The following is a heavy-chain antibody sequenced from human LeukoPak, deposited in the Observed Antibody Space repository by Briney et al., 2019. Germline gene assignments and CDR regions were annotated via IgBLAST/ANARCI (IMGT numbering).Heavy chain of an antibody. CDR3: ARVVIGVVLNYYYYYMDV. V-gene: IGHV3-21*01. CDR2: ISSSSSYI. CDR1: GFTFSSYS. Sequence: GGSLRLSCAASGFTFSSYSMNWVRQAPGKGLEWVSPISSSSSYIYYADSVKGRFTISRDNAKNSLYLQMNSLRAEDTAVYYCARVVIGVVLNYYYYYMDVWGKGTTVTVSS. D-gene: IGHD2/OR15-2a*01. J-gene: IGHJ6*03.